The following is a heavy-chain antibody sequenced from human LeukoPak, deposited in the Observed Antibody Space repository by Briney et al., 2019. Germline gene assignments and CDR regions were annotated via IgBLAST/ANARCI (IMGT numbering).Heavy chain of an antibody. Sequence: GGSLRLSCAASGFTFSTYGMHWIRKAPCLGLERVALISYDGSKKYYADSVKGRFTISRSNSESTLYLQMNSLRPEGTAVYNCAKGRQQWGSIDFLDIWGQGTLVTVSS. CDR1: GFTFSTYG. CDR2: ISYDGSKK. V-gene: IGHV3-30*18. J-gene: IGHJ3*02. CDR3: AKGRQQWGSIDFLDI. D-gene: IGHD3-16*01.